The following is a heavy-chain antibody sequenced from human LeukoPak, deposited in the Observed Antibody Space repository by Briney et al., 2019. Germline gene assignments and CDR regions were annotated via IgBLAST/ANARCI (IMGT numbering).Heavy chain of an antibody. D-gene: IGHD2-15*01. Sequence: GGSLRLSCAASGFTFSSYWMSWVRQAPGKGLEWVADIKQDGSEKYYVDSVKGRFTISRDNAKNSLYLQMNSLRAEDTAVYYCAREIGYCSGGSCSGAYYYYGMDVWGQGTTVTVSS. CDR1: GFTFSSYW. J-gene: IGHJ6*02. CDR2: IKQDGSEK. CDR3: AREIGYCSGGSCSGAYYYYGMDV. V-gene: IGHV3-7*01.